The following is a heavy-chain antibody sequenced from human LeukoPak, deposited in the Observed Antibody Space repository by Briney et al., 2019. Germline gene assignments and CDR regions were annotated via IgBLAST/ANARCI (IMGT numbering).Heavy chain of an antibody. J-gene: IGHJ6*03. CDR2: VRYDGSDK. V-gene: IGHV3-30*02. CDR3: AKGAGYGDLGYFYYMHV. Sequence: PGGSLRLSCAASRFTFSTYGMHWVRQAPGKGLEWEAFVRYDGSDKYYVDSVKGRFTISRGNSRNTLYLQMNSLRAEDTAVYYCAKGAGYGDLGYFYYMHVWGKGTTVTVSS. D-gene: IGHD4-17*01. CDR1: RFTFSTYG.